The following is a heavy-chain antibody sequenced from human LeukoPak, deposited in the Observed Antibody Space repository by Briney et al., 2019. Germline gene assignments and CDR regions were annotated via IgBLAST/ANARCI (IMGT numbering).Heavy chain of an antibody. J-gene: IGHJ5*02. Sequence: GGSLRLSCAASGFTFSSYSMNWVRQAPGKGLEWVSSISSSSSYIYYADSVKGRFTISRDNAKNSLYLQMNSLRAEDTAVYHCARDSSSWFDPWGQGTLVTVSS. CDR1: GFTFSSYS. CDR2: ISSSSSYI. V-gene: IGHV3-21*01. CDR3: ARDSSSWFDP. D-gene: IGHD6-13*01.